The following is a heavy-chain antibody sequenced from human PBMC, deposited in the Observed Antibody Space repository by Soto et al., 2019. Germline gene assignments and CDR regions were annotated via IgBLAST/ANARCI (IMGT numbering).Heavy chain of an antibody. CDR1: GFTFSSYA. CDR3: AKDLSGSGSYFNYYYYYSMDV. J-gene: IGHJ6*02. D-gene: IGHD3-10*01. CDR2: ISGSGGST. Sequence: PGGSLRLSCAASGFTFSSYAMSWVRQAPGKGLEWVSAISGSGGSTYYADSVKGRFAISRDNSKNTLYLQMNSLRAEDTAVYYCAKDLSGSGSYFNYYYYYSMDVWGQGTTVTVSS. V-gene: IGHV3-23*01.